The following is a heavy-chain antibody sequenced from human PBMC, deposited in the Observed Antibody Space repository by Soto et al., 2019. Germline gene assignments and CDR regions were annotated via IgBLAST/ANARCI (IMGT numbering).Heavy chain of an antibody. CDR2: IKQDGSEK. D-gene: IGHD5-12*01. V-gene: IGHV3-7*01. CDR1: GFTFSSYW. Sequence: EVQLVESGGGLVQPGGSLRLSCAASGFTFSSYWMSWVRQAPGKGLEWVANIKQDGSEKYYVDSVKGRFTISRDNAKNSLYLQMNSLRAEDTALYYCARARVATILVLPDYWGQGTLVTVSS. CDR3: ARARVATILVLPDY. J-gene: IGHJ4*02.